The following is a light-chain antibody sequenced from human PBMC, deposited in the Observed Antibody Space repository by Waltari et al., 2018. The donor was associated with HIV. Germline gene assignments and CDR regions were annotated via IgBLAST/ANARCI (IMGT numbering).Light chain of an antibody. J-gene: IGKJ4*01. CDR3: QQYGSSPLT. V-gene: IGKV3-20*01. CDR2: GAS. CDR1: QSVTSSF. Sequence: EIVLTQSPGTLSLSPGERATLSCRASQSVTSSFLSWYQQKAGQAPRLLIYGASSRATGIPDRFSGGGSGTDFTLTSSRLETEDFAVYYCQQYGSSPLTFGGGTKVDIK.